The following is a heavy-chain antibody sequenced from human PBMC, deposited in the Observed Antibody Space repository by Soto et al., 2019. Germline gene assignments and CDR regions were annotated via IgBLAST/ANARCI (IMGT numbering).Heavy chain of an antibody. CDR2: ISHSETT. J-gene: IGHJ5*02. D-gene: IGHD2-2*01. CDR3: ATSNTTCPGCYS. Sequence: SETLSLTCTVSGGSMRSYYWSWIRQSPGKGLEWIGYISHSETTHYRASLQSRLTMSVETSKNQFSLNFTSVTAADTAIYYCATSNTTCPGCYSWGQRTLVTVSS. CDR1: GGSMRSYY. V-gene: IGHV4-59*01.